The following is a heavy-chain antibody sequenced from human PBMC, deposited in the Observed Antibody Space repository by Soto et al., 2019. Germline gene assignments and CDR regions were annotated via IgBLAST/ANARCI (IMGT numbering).Heavy chain of an antibody. CDR1: GFSFTADGVG. V-gene: IGHV2-5*02. Sequence: QITLKESGPTLVKPTQTLTLTCIFSGFSFTADGVGVGWIRQPPVKALEWLALIYWDDDTRYRASLKSRLTITKDSSKNQVVLTMTNMDPVDTATYYCAHAFGGTSWPNDAFDVWGQGTVVTVSS. CDR2: IYWDDDT. J-gene: IGHJ3*01. D-gene: IGHD3-16*01. CDR3: AHAFGGTSWPNDAFDV.